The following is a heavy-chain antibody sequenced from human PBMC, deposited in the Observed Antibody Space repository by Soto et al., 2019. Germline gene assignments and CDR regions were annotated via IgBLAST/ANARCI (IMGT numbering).Heavy chain of an antibody. V-gene: IGHV1-18*01. CDR2: VSAYNGNT. J-gene: IGHJ5*02. Sequence: QVQLVQSGAEVKKAGASVKVSCKASGYTFVSYVISWVRQAPGQGLEWMGWVSAYNGNTNYAQNLQGRVTMTTDTSTSTAYMELRSLRSDDTAVYYCARGSDTVPTDWFDPWGQGTLVTVSS. CDR1: GYTFVSYV. CDR3: ARGSDTVPTDWFDP. D-gene: IGHD4-4*01.